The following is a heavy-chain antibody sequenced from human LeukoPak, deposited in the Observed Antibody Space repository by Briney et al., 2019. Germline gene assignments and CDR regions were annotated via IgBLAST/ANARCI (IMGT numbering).Heavy chain of an antibody. Sequence: SETLTLTCTVSGASISAFHWTWFRQPAGKGLEWIGLIYSSGSTLFNPSLKSRVAMSVDLTKNQLSLKLTSVTAADTAMYYCARKDGDYWGRGTLVTVSS. J-gene: IGHJ4*02. CDR3: ARKDGDY. V-gene: IGHV4-4*07. CDR1: GASISAFH. CDR2: IYSSGST.